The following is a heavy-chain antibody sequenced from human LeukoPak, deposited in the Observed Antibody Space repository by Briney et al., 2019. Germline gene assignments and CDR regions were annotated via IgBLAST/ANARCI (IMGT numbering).Heavy chain of an antibody. D-gene: IGHD2/OR15-2a*01. Sequence: PSETLSLTCAVYGGSFSGYYWSWIRQPPGKGLEWIGEINHSGSTNYNPSLKGRVTISVDTSKNQFSLKLSSVTAADTAVYYCARSFLYYYYYMDVWGKGTTVTVSS. J-gene: IGHJ6*03. V-gene: IGHV4-34*01. CDR1: GGSFSGYY. CDR3: ARSFLYYYYYMDV. CDR2: INHSGST.